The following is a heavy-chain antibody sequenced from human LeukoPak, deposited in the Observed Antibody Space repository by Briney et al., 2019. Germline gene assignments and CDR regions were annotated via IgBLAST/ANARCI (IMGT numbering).Heavy chain of an antibody. J-gene: IGHJ4*02. D-gene: IGHD5-18*01. Sequence: SETLSLTCAVYGGSFSGYYWSWIRQPPGKGLEWIGEINHSGSTNYNPSLKSRVTISVDTSKNQFSLKLSSVTAADTAVYYCARGTAMAIDYFDYWGQGTLVTVSS. CDR1: GGSFSGYY. CDR3: ARGTAMAIDYFDY. CDR2: INHSGST. V-gene: IGHV4-34*01.